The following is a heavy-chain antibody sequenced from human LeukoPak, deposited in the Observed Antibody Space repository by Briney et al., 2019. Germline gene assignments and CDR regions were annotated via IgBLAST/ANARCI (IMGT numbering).Heavy chain of an antibody. CDR1: GFSFSTHG. CDR3: ARDSGYSTKWTVGY. V-gene: IGHV3-30*04. J-gene: IGHJ4*02. D-gene: IGHD1-26*01. CDR2: ISSDGSSK. Sequence: GGSLRLSCAASGFSFSTHGMHWVRQDPGKGLEWVAVISSDGSSKYYADSVKGRFSISRDNSKNTLYLQMNSLRGADAAVYYCARDSGYSTKWTVGYWGQGALVTVSS.